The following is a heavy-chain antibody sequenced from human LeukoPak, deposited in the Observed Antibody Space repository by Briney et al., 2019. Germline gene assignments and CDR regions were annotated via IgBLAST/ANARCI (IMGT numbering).Heavy chain of an antibody. CDR3: ARGSMYYDILTGRMGWFDP. CDR2: INHSGST. Sequence: PSETLSLTCAVYGGSFSGYYWSWIRQPPGKGLEWIGEINHSGSTNYNPSLKSRVTISVDTSKNQFSLKLSSVTAADTAVYYCARGSMYYDILTGRMGWFDPWGQGTLVTVSS. J-gene: IGHJ5*02. D-gene: IGHD3-9*01. CDR1: GGSFSGYY. V-gene: IGHV4-34*01.